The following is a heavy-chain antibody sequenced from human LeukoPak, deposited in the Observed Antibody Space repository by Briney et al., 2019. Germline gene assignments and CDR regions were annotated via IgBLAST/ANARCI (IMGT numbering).Heavy chain of an antibody. CDR3: TREQWLPDY. Sequence: GGSLRLSCAASGFKFSDYYMNWIRQAPGKGLEWVSQISKTSSYTNYADSVKGRFTISRDNARNSLYLQMNSLGAEDTAVCYCTREQWLPDYWGQGTLVTVSS. CDR1: GFKFSDYY. V-gene: IGHV3-11*05. CDR2: ISKTSSYT. J-gene: IGHJ4*02. D-gene: IGHD5-24*01.